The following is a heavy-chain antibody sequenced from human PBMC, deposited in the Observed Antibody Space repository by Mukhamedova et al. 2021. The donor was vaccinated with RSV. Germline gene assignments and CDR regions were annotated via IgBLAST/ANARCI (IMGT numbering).Heavy chain of an antibody. CDR2: ISSSSYI. CDR3: ARGSQLYYFDY. Sequence: VSSISSSSYIYYADSVKGRFTISRDNAKNSLYLQMNSLRAEDTAVYYCARGSQLYYFDYWGQGTLVTVSS. D-gene: IGHD1-1*01. J-gene: IGHJ4*02. V-gene: IGHV3-69-1*01.